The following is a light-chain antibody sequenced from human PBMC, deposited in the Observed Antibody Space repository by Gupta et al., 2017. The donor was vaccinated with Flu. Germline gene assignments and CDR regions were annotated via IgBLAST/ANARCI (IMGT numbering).Light chain of an antibody. CDR2: QVS. J-gene: IGKJ1*01. CDR3: MQGSRWPWA. Sequence: DVVMTQSPLSLPVTLGQPASISCRSSQSLVYSDGNTYLHWFQQRPGQSPRRLIYQVSHRESGVPDRFSGRGAGTDFTLKISRVEAEDVGVYYCMQGSRWPWAFGQGTKVEIK. V-gene: IGKV2-30*01. CDR1: QSLVYSDGNTY.